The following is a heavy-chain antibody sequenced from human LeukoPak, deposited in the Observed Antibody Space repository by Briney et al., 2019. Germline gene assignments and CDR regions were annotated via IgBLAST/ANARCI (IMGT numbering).Heavy chain of an antibody. CDR2: IGTAGNYI. Sequence: GGSLRLSCAASGFTFSDYTMNWVRQALGKGLEWLSSIGTAGNYIFYADSVQGRFTISRDNANDSLYLEMKSLRVEDTATYYCATNLFCASASCLWGQGTLVTVSS. D-gene: IGHD2-2*01. CDR1: GFTFSDYT. V-gene: IGHV3-21*01. J-gene: IGHJ4*02. CDR3: ATNLFCASASCL.